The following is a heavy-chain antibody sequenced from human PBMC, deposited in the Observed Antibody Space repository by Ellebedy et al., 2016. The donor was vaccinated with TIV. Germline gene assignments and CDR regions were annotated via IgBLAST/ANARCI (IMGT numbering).Heavy chain of an antibody. CDR3: AREYRGLYYYGMDV. D-gene: IGHD3-10*01. CDR1: GFTFSSYW. CDR2: IKQDGSEK. Sequence: GGSLRLXCAASGFTFSSYWMSWVRQAPGKGLEWVANIKQDGSEKYYVDSVKGRFTISRDNAKNSLYLQMNSLRAEDTAVYYCAREYRGLYYYGMDVWGQGTTVTVSS. J-gene: IGHJ6*02. V-gene: IGHV3-7*03.